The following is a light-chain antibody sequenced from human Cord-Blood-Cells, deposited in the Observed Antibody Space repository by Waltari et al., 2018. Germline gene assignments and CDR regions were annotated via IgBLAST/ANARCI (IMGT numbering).Light chain of an antibody. J-gene: IGKJ4*01. CDR3: QQYGSSPLT. V-gene: IGKV3-20*01. Sequence: EIVLTQSPGTQSLSPATRATLSCRASQSVSSSYLAWYQQKPGQAPRLLIYGASSRATGIPDRFSGSGSGTDFTLTISRLEPEDFAVYYCQQYGSSPLTFGGGTKVEIK. CDR1: QSVSSSY. CDR2: GAS.